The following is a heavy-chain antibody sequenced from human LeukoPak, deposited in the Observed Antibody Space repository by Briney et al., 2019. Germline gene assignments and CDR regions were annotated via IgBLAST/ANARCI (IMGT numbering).Heavy chain of an antibody. Sequence: PGGSLRLSCAASGFTFSSYGMHWVRQAPGKGLEWVLYIGSSSTNTNYADSVKGRFTISRDNAKNSLYLQMNSLRAEDTAVYYCARSVEYYFDYWGQGTLVTVSS. CDR2: IGSSSTNT. D-gene: IGHD4-23*01. J-gene: IGHJ4*02. V-gene: IGHV3-48*04. CDR3: ARSVEYYFDY. CDR1: GFTFSSYG.